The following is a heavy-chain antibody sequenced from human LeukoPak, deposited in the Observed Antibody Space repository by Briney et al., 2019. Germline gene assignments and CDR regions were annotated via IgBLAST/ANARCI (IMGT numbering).Heavy chain of an antibody. CDR3: ACELLWFGESLDYYYYMDV. V-gene: IGHV4-61*02. CDR2: IYTSGST. J-gene: IGHJ6*03. Sequence: TLSLTCTVSGGSISSGSYYWSWIRQPAGKGLEWIGRIYTSGSTNYNPSLKSRVTISVDTSKNQFSLKLSSVTAADTAVYYCACELLWFGESLDYYYYMDVWGKGTTVTVSS. CDR1: GGSISSGSYY. D-gene: IGHD3-10*01.